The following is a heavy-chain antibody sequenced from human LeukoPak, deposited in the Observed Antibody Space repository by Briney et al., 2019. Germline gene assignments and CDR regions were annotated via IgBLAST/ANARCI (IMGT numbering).Heavy chain of an antibody. CDR1: GGTFSSYA. V-gene: IGHV1-8*02. CDR2: MNPNSGNT. Sequence: GASVKVSCKASGGTFSSYAISWVRQATGQGLEWMGWMNPNSGNTGYAQKFQGRVTMTRNTSISTAYMELSSLRSEDTAVYYCARVGPNRRWGPSRFDYWGQGTLVTVSS. D-gene: IGHD3-16*01. CDR3: ARVGPNRRWGPSRFDY. J-gene: IGHJ4*02.